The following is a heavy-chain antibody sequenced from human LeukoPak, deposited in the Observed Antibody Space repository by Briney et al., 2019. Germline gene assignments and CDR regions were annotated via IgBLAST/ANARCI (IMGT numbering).Heavy chain of an antibody. V-gene: IGHV2-5*01. J-gene: IGHJ3*02. CDR3: AQGSKQIWGDI. D-gene: IGHD3-10*01. CDR2: IYWNDDK. CDR1: GFSFSTGEEA. Sequence: SGPTLVNPTQTLTLTCTFSGFSFSTGEEAVGWIRQPPGEALEWLALIYWNDDKRYSPSLSSRLTITKGTATNQAVLTMTNLGLGDPATFYWAQGSKQIWGDIWGQGTKVTLP.